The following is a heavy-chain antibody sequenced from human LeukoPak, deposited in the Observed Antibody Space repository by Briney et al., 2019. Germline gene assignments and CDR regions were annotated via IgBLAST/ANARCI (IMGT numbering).Heavy chain of an antibody. CDR1: GGTFSSYA. CDR2: IIPIFGTA. J-gene: IGHJ4*02. D-gene: IGHD3-22*01. V-gene: IGHV1-69*01. Sequence: SVKVSCKASGGTFSSYAISWVRQAPGQGLEWMGGIIPIFGTANYAQKFQGRVTITADESTSTAYMELSSLRSEDTAVYCCARDGSPYDSSGYSDYWGQGTLVTVSS. CDR3: ARDGSPYDSSGYSDY.